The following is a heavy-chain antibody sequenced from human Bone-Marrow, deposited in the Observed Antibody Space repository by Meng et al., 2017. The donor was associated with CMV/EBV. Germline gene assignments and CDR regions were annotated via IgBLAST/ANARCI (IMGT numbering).Heavy chain of an antibody. D-gene: IGHD3-3*01. CDR3: ASEGDYDFWSDTWDV. Sequence: SVKVSCKASGGTFSSYAISWVRQAPGQGLEWMGGIIPILGIANYAQKFQGRVTITADKSTSTAYMELSSLRSEDTAVYYCASEGDYDFWSDTWDVWGQGTTVTV. CDR1: GGTFSSYA. V-gene: IGHV1-69*10. CDR2: IIPILGIA. J-gene: IGHJ6*02.